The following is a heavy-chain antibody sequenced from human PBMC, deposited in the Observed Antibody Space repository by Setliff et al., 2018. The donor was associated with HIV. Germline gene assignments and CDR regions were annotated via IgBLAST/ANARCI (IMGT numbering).Heavy chain of an antibody. CDR3: ARGGPTVAYGVDV. J-gene: IGHJ6*02. CDR1: GVYRDQYS. CDR2: INNDGGT. Sequence: LSLTCAVYGVYGVYRDQYSWSWIRQPPGQGLEWIGEINNDGGTAFSPSLTGRLTMSLDKSKNQFSLNLRSVTAADTAIYYCARGGPTVAYGVDVWGQGTTVTVSS. D-gene: IGHD4-17*01. V-gene: IGHV4-34*10.